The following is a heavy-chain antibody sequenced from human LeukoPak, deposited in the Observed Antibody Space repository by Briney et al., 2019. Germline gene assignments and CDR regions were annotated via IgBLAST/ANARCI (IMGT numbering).Heavy chain of an antibody. D-gene: IGHD2-15*01. V-gene: IGHV3-33*01. CDR3: SRDGGAGLDY. CDR1: GYTFTAYG. CDR2: IWYDDSRK. Sequence: GRSLRLSCAASGYTFTAYGMPWVRQAPGKGLEWVAVIWYDDSRKFYGDSVKGRFTVSRDISKNTLYLEMNSLRAEDTAVYYCSRDGGAGLDYWGQGTLVTVSS. J-gene: IGHJ4*02.